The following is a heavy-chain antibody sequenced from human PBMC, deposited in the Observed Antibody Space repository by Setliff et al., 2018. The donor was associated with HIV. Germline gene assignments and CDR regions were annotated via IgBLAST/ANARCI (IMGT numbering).Heavy chain of an antibody. CDR1: GYAFTMYG. V-gene: IGHV1-18*01. J-gene: IGHJ4*02. CDR3: ARNDPIRKEVASGLDY. CDR2: ISGYNGKT. Sequence: ASVKVSCKASGYAFTMYGITWVRQAPGQGLEWMGWISGYNGKTNYAQNFQGRVTMTTDTSTSTAYMEVRSLRYDDTAVYYCARNDPIRKEVASGLDYWGQGTQVTVSS. D-gene: IGHD1-1*01.